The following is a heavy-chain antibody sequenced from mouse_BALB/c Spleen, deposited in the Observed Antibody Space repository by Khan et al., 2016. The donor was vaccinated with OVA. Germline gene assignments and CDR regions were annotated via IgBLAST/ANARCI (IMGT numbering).Heavy chain of an antibody. CDR1: GYTFTSYV. V-gene: IGHV1S136*01. CDR3: APVGNYYVSFAY. D-gene: IGHD1-1*01. CDR2: IYPFNDDT. Sequence: VRLQQSGPELVKPGASVKMSCKASGYTFTSYVMHWVKQKPGLGLEWIGYIYPFNDDTKYNEKFKGKATLTSDKSSSTAYMELSSLTSEDSAVYYCAPVGNYYVSFAYWGQVTLVTVSA. J-gene: IGHJ3*01.